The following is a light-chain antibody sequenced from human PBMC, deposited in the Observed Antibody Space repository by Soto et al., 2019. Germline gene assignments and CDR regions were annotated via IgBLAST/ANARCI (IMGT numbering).Light chain of an antibody. V-gene: IGKV3-20*01. CDR1: QRITSNY. CDR2: GAS. CDR3: QQYDSSLWT. J-gene: IGKJ1*01. Sequence: ETVLTQSPGTLSLSPGEGATLSCRASQRITSNYLGWYQQKPGQAPRLLIYGASRRATGIPDRFSGSGSGTDFTLTISRLEPEDFAVYYCQQYDSSLWTFGQGTKWIS.